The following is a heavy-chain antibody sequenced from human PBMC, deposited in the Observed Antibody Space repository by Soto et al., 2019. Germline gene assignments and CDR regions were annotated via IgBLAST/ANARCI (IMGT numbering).Heavy chain of an antibody. V-gene: IGHV4-34*01. D-gene: IGHD4-17*01. CDR3: ARDDTTGLLDF. CDR2: INHSGST. CDR1: GGSFSGYY. Sequence: SETLSLTCAVYGGSFSGYYWSWIRQPPGKGLEWIGEINHSGSTNYNPSLKSRVTISVDMSKKQFSLQLTSVTAADTAVYYCARDDTTGLLDFWGQGTLVTVSS. J-gene: IGHJ4*02.